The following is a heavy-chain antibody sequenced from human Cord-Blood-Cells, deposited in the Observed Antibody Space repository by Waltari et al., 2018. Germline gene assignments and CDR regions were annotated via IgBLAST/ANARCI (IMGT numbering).Heavy chain of an antibody. CDR3: ARAKGYYYDSSGYFDY. CDR2: ISAYNGNT. V-gene: IGHV1-18*01. Sequence: QVQLVQSGAEVKKPGASVKVSCKASGYTFTSSGIRWVRQSPGQGLEWMGWISAYNGNTNYAQKLQGRVTMTTDTSTSTAYMELRSLRSDDTAVYYCARAKGYYYDSSGYFDYWGQGTLVTVSS. J-gene: IGHJ4*02. CDR1: GYTFTSSG. D-gene: IGHD3-22*01.